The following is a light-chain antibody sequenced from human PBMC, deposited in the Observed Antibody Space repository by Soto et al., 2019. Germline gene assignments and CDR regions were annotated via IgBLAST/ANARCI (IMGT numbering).Light chain of an antibody. CDR3: QQYNNWPRT. CDR2: GAS. Sequence: EIVMTHSPATLSLSPGGRASLPCRASHTISTNLAWYQQKPGQAPRLLIYGASTRATGIPARFSGSGSETEFTLTITSLQPEDFAVYYCQQYNNWPRTFGQGTKVDIK. J-gene: IGKJ1*01. CDR1: HTISTN. V-gene: IGKV3-15*01.